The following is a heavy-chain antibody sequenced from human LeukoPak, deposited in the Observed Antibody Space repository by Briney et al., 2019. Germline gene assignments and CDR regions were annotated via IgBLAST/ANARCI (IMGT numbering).Heavy chain of an antibody. J-gene: IGHJ6*03. D-gene: IGHD2-15*01. V-gene: IGHV4-34*01. CDR3: ARSVEGYCRGGSCYSYSYYMDV. Sequence: SETLSLTCAVYGGSFSGYYWSWIRQAPGKGLEWIGEINHGSTNYNSSLKSRVTISVDTSKNQLSLKLSSVTAADTAVYYCARSVEGYCRGGSCYSYSYYMDVWGKGTTVTVSS. CDR2: INHGST. CDR1: GGSFSGYY.